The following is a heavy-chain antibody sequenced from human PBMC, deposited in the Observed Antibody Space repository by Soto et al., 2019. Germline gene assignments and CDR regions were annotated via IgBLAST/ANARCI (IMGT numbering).Heavy chain of an antibody. Sequence: GGSLRISCAASGFTFRSYGIHWVRQAPGKGLEWVALIWFDGSKKYYVDSVKGRFAVSRDNSKNTLYLQMNSLRVEDTAVYYCARDRLVPYGYGMDVWGQGTTVTVSS. CDR1: GFTFRSYG. D-gene: IGHD2-2*01. J-gene: IGHJ6*02. CDR3: ARDRLVPYGYGMDV. CDR2: IWFDGSKK. V-gene: IGHV3-33*01.